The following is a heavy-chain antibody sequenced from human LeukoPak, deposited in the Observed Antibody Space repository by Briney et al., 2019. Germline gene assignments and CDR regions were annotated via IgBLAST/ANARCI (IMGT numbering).Heavy chain of an antibody. CDR2: ISPDSGGT. J-gene: IGHJ4*02. CDR1: GYSFTGYY. CDR3: ARGYFYGSGSYHFDY. D-gene: IGHD3-10*01. V-gene: IGHV1-2*02. Sequence: GASVKVSCKASGYSFTGYYMHWVRQAPGQGLEWMGWISPDSGGTDYAQKFQGRVTMTRDTSISTAYMELNRLRSDDTAVCYCARGYFYGSGSYHFDYWGRGTLATVSS.